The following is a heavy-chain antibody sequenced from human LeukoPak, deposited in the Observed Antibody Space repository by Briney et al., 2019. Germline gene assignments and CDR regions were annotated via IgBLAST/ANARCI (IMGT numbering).Heavy chain of an antibody. CDR3: ARWSGKSGIAAAFFDY. D-gene: IGHD6-13*01. Sequence: AASVKVSCKASGYTFTGYYMHWVRQAPGQGLEWMGWINPNSGGTNYAQKFQGRVTMTRDTSTSTVYMELSSLRSEDTAVYYCARWSGKSGIAAAFFDYWGQGTLVTVSS. CDR1: GYTFTGYY. V-gene: IGHV1-2*02. CDR2: INPNSGGT. J-gene: IGHJ4*02.